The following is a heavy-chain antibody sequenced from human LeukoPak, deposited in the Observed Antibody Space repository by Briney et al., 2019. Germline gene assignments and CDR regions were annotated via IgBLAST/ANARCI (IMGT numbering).Heavy chain of an antibody. CDR1: GFTFKTHG. CDR3: AKGSQAADPFES. J-gene: IGHJ4*02. Sequence: PGGSLRLSCAASGFTFKTHGMPWVRQAPGKGLEWVAFIRHDGNDKYYAGFVRGRFTISRDISENTLYLQMNSLRPEDTAMYFCAKGSQAADPFESWGQGTLVTVSS. V-gene: IGHV3-30*02. CDR2: IRHDGNDK. D-gene: IGHD6-13*01.